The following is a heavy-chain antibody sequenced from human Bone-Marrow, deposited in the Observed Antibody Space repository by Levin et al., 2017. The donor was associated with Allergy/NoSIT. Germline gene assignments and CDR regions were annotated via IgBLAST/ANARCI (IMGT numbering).Heavy chain of an antibody. CDR3: ALLEDYYGSGGN. J-gene: IGHJ4*02. V-gene: IGHV3-15*07. Sequence: GGSLRLSCTVSGFTFSLYSMNWVRQAPGKGLEWVGRLKSKTDSGTTDYAAPVKGRFTISRDDSKNTLYLQMNNLKTEDTAVYYCALLEDYYGSGGNWGQGTLVTVSS. CDR2: LKSKTDSGTT. CDR1: GFTFSLYS. D-gene: IGHD3-10*01.